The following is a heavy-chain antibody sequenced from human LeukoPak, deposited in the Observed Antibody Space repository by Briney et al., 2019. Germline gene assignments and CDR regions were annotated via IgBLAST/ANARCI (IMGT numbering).Heavy chain of an antibody. V-gene: IGHV1-69*13. CDR1: GDTFSSYA. Sequence: SVKVSCRASGDTFSSYAISWVRQAPGQGLEWMGGIIPIFGTADYAQKFQGRVTITADESTSTAYMELSSLRSEDTAVYYCARASLRRRRDYYFGMDVWGQGTTVTVSS. D-gene: IGHD1-1*01. CDR2: IIPIFGTA. CDR3: ARASLRRRRDYYFGMDV. J-gene: IGHJ6*02.